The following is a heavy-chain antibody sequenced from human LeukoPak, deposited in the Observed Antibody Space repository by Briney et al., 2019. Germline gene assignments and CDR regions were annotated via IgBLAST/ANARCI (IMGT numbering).Heavy chain of an antibody. CDR2: ISSSGSTI. D-gene: IGHD2-15*01. CDR3: AREDCSGGSCHFDY. CDR1: GFTFSSYE. J-gene: IGHJ4*02. Sequence: GGSLRLPCAASGFTFSSYEMNWVRQAPGKGLEWVSYISSSGSTIYYADSVKGRFTISRDNAKNSLYLQMNSLRAEDTAVYYCAREDCSGGSCHFDYWGQGTLVTVSS. V-gene: IGHV3-48*03.